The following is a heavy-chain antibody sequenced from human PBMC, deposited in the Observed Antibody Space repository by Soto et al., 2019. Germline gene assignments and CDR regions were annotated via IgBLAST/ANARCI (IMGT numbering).Heavy chain of an antibody. Sequence: QVQLVQSGAEVKKPGASVKVACKASGGTFSSYAISWVRQAPGQGHEWMGGIIPIFGTANYAQKFQGRVTITADESTSTADMELSSLRSEDTAVYYCARDLDRNYAYYYDGMDVWGQGTTVTVSS. V-gene: IGHV1-69*01. CDR1: GGTFSSYA. D-gene: IGHD4-4*01. J-gene: IGHJ6*02. CDR2: IIPIFGTA. CDR3: ARDLDRNYAYYYDGMDV.